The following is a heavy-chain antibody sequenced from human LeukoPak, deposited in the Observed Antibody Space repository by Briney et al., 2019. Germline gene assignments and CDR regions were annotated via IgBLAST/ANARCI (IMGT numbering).Heavy chain of an antibody. J-gene: IGHJ4*02. CDR3: AKDRAIAAAGTEGDY. CDR1: GFTSSSYG. CDR2: IRYDGSNK. D-gene: IGHD6-13*01. V-gene: IGHV3-30*02. Sequence: PGGSLRLSCAASGFTSSSYGMHCVRQAPGKGLEGVAFIRYDGSNKYYADSVKGRFTISRDNSKNTLYLQMNSLRAEDTAVYYCAKDRAIAAAGTEGDYWGEGNLVTVSS.